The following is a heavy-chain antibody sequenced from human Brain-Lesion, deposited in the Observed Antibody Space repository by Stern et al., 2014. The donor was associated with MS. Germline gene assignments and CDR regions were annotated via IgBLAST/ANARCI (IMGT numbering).Heavy chain of an antibody. CDR3: ARGGRYYADY. Sequence: DQLVESGAEVKKPWASVRVSCEASGNSFTHFYIHWVRQAPGQGLEWMGWINPNSGGTKFAQKFQGWVTITRDTSMTTAYMEVTSLTSDDTAVYYCARGGRYYADYWGQGTLVTVSS. D-gene: IGHD2-2*01. J-gene: IGHJ4*02. CDR1: GNSFTHFY. CDR2: INPNSGGT. V-gene: IGHV1-2*04.